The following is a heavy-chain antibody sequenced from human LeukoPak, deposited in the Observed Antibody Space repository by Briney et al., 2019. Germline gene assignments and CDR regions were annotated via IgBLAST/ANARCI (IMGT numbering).Heavy chain of an antibody. Sequence: PGTSLRLSCAASGFTFSSYGMNWVRQAPGKGLEWVAVIWYDGSKKYYVDSVKGRFTISRDSSKNTVDLQMDSLRAEDTALCYCTRENGGDGYRGGTFDIWGQGTMVTVSS. D-gene: IGHD5-24*01. CDR1: GFTFSSYG. V-gene: IGHV3-33*01. J-gene: IGHJ3*02. CDR2: IWYDGSKK. CDR3: TRENGGDGYRGGTFDI.